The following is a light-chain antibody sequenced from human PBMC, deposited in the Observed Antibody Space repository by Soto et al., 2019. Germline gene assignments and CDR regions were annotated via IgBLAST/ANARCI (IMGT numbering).Light chain of an antibody. J-gene: IGKJ2*01. V-gene: IGKV3-20*01. CDR3: QQYGSPPPYT. Sequence: ENVLTQSPVTLSLSPGERATLSCRASQSVTSNKVAWFQQKPGQAPRLLIRAASSRATGIPDRFSGSGSATDFTLTISRLEPEDFAVYYFQQYGSPPPYTCGQGTKLEIK. CDR2: AAS. CDR1: QSVTSNK.